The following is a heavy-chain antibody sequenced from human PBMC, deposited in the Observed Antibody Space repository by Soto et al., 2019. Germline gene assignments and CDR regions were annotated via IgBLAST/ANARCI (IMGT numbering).Heavy chain of an antibody. CDR1: GFTFSSYI. Sequence: PGGSLRLSCAASGFTFSSYIMNWVRQAPGKGLEWVSSISSSSSYIYYADSVKGRFTISRDNAKNSLYLQMNSLRAEDTAVYYCARGSGDRAFDIWGQGTLVTVSS. V-gene: IGHV3-21*01. J-gene: IGHJ3*02. CDR3: ARGSGDRAFDI. CDR2: ISSSSSYI.